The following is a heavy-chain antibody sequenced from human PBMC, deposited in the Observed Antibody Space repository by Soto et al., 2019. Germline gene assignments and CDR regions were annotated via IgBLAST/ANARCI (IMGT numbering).Heavy chain of an antibody. CDR3: TTTRPGTNVFDN. CDR1: GITFSNAW. J-gene: IGHJ3*02. V-gene: IGHV3-15*01. D-gene: IGHD6-13*01. Sequence: GGSLRLSCAASGITFSNAWMNWVRQAPGKGLEYIGRIRSKTDGGTTEYAAPVEGRFTISRDDSKNTLYLQLGGLKTEDTAVYYCTTTRPGTNVFDNWGQGTLVTVSS. CDR2: IRSKTDGGTT.